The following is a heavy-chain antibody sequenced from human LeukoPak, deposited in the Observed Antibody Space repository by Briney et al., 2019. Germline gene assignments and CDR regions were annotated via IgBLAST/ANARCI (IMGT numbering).Heavy chain of an antibody. V-gene: IGHV4-34*01. D-gene: IGHD2-15*01. CDR2: INHSGGT. CDR3: ARSVEGYCRGGSCYSYSYYMDV. CDR1: GGSFSAYY. Sequence: MPSETLSLTCAVYGGSFSAYYWSWIRQSPGKGLEWIGEINHSGGTNYNPSLKSRVTLSVDTSKNQFSLKLSSVTAADTAVYYCARSVEGYCRGGSCYSYSYYMDVWGKGTTVTVSS. J-gene: IGHJ6*03.